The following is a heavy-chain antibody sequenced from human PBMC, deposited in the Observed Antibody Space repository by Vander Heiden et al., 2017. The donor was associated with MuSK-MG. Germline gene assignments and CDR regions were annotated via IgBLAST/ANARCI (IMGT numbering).Heavy chain of an antibody. Sequence: EVQLVQSGAEVKKPGESLKISCKGSGYSFTSYWIGWVRQMPGKGLEWMGIIYPGDSDTRYSQSFQGQVTISADKSISTAYLQWSSLKASDTAMYYCARRGLSSAGIDDAFDIWGQGTMVTVSS. J-gene: IGHJ3*02. V-gene: IGHV5-51*01. CDR2: IYPGDSDT. D-gene: IGHD1-26*01. CDR3: ARRGLSSAGIDDAFDI. CDR1: GYSFTSYW.